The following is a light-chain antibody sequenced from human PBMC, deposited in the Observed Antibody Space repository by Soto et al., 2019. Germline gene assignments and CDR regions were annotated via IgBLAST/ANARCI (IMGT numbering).Light chain of an antibody. J-gene: IGLJ1*01. CDR1: SSDVGSYNL. CDR2: EVS. Sequence: QSALTQPASVSGSPGQSITISCTGTSSDVGSYNLVSWYQQHPGKAPKLMIYEVSYRPSGVSNRFSGSKSGNTASLTISGLQDEDEADYYCNSYTTSSTRVFGTGTKVTVL. V-gene: IGLV2-14*02. CDR3: NSYTTSSTRV.